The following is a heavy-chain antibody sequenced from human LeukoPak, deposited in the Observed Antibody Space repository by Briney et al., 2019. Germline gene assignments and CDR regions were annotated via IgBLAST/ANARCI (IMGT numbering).Heavy chain of an antibody. D-gene: IGHD2-21*02. Sequence: PSETLSLTCTVSGGSISSSSYYWGWIRQPPGKGLEWIGSIYYSGSTYYNPSLKSRVTISVDTSKNQFSLKLSSVTAADTAVYYCARASRGYCGGDCYYWGQGTLVTVSS. CDR1: GGSISSSSYY. CDR3: ARASRGYCGGDCYY. J-gene: IGHJ4*02. CDR2: IYYSGST. V-gene: IGHV4-39*07.